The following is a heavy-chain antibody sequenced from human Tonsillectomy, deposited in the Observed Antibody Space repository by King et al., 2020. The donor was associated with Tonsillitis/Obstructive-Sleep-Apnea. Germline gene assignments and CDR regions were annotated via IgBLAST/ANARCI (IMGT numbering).Heavy chain of an antibody. J-gene: IGHJ4*02. D-gene: IGHD3-3*01. CDR2: LYYSGST. CDR1: GGSITSNSYY. V-gene: IGHV4-39*01. Sequence: QLQESGPGLVKPSETLSLTCTVSGGSITSNSYYWGWIRQPPGKGLEWIGHLYYSGSTYYNPSLKSRVTISVDTSKNQFSLKLSSVTAADTAVYYCARLYDFWSARFDYWGQGILVTVSS. CDR3: ARLYDFWSARFDY.